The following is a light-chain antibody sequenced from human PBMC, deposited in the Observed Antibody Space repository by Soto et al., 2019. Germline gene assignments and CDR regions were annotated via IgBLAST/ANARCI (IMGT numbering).Light chain of an antibody. CDR1: QSVLYSSNNKNY. Sequence: DIVMTQSPDSLAVSLGERATINCKSSQSVLYSSNNKNYLAWYQQKPGQPPKLLIYWASTRESGVPDRFSGSGSGKDFTLTISSLQAEDVACYYCQQYYSNPCTFGQGTKVEIK. V-gene: IGKV4-1*01. CDR2: WAS. CDR3: QQYYSNPCT. J-gene: IGKJ1*01.